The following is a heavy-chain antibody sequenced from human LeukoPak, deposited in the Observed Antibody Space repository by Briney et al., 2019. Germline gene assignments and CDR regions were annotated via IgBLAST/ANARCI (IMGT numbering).Heavy chain of an antibody. CDR1: GGSISSYY. Sequence: AETLSLTCTVSGGSISSYYWSWIRQPPGKGLEWIGYIYYSGSTNYNPSLKSRVTISVDTSKNQFSLKLSSVTAADTAVYYCARDLVGYYDILTGYPLGYGMDVWGQGTTVTVSS. CDR3: ARDLVGYYDILTGYPLGYGMDV. D-gene: IGHD3-9*01. J-gene: IGHJ6*02. CDR2: IYYSGST. V-gene: IGHV4-59*01.